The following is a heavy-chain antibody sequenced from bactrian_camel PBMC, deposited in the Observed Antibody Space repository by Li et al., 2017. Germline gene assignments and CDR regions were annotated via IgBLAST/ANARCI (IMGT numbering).Heavy chain of an antibody. Sequence: QVQLVESGGGSVQAGGSLRLSCAASGYTYNRNCMAWFRQAPGKEREGVARIATGSGNTYYADSVKGRFTVSQDDAKYTVFLQMNSLKPEDTAVYTCAADSEQWFGCSATSPANYDFWGPGTQVTVS. CDR2: IATGSGNT. V-gene: IGHV3S25*01. CDR1: GYTYNRNC. CDR3: AADSEQWFGCSATSPANYDF. D-gene: IGHD2*01. J-gene: IGHJ4*01.